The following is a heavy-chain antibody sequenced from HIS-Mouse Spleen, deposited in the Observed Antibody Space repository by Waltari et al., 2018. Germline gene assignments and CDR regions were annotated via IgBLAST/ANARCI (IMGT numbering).Heavy chain of an antibody. CDR2: IYYSGST. J-gene: IGHJ2*01. CDR1: GGSISRRSYY. D-gene: IGHD6-13*01. CDR3: AREIPYSSSWYDWYFDL. Sequence: QLQLQESGPGLVKPSETLSLTCTVSGGSISRRSYYWGWVRQPPGKGLEWLGSIYYSGSTYSNTSLKSRVTISVDTSKNQFSLKLSSVTAADTAVYYCAREIPYSSSWYDWYFDLWGRGTLVTVSS. V-gene: IGHV4-39*07.